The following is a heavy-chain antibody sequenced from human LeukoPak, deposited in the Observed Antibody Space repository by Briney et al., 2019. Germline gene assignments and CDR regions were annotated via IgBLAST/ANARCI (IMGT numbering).Heavy chain of an antibody. J-gene: IGHJ5*02. Sequence: SQTLSLTCTVSGGSISSGIYYWSWIRQPAGKGLEWIGRIYTSGSTNYNPSLKSRVTISVDTSKNQFSLKLSSVTAADTAVYYCARRIAAAPMSWFDPWGQGTLVTVSS. D-gene: IGHD6-13*01. CDR1: GGSISSGIYY. CDR3: ARRIAAAPMSWFDP. V-gene: IGHV4-61*02. CDR2: IYTSGST.